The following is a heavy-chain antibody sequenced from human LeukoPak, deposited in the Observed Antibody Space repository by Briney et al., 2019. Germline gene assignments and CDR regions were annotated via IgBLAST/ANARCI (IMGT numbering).Heavy chain of an antibody. CDR2: MNPNNGNT. CDR1: GYTFTSYD. D-gene: IGHD6-19*01. CDR3: ARGVDSSGWSYYYYYYGMDV. Sequence: GASVKVSCKASGYTFTSYDINWVRQATGQGLEWMGWMNPNNGNTGYAQKFQGRVTMTRNTSISTAYMELSSLRSEDTAVYYCARGVDSSGWSYYYYYYGMDVWGQGTTVTVSS. V-gene: IGHV1-8*01. J-gene: IGHJ6*02.